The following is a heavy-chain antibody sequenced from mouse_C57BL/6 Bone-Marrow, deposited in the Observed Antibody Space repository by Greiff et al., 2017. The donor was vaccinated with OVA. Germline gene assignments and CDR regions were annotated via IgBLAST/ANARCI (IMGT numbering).Heavy chain of an antibody. CDR2: IDPENGDT. CDR3: TPYYYGSRGY. D-gene: IGHD1-1*01. V-gene: IGHV14-4*01. J-gene: IGHJ2*01. CDR1: GFNIKDDY. Sequence: VHVKQSGAELVRPGASVKLSCTASGFNIKDDYMHWVKQRPEQGLEWIGWIDPENGDTEYASKFQGKATITADTSSNTAYLQLSSLTSEDTAVYYCTPYYYGSRGYWGQGTTLTVSS.